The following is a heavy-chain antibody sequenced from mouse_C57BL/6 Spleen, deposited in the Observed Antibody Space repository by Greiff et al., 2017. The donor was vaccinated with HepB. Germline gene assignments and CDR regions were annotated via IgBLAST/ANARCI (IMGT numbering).Heavy chain of an antibody. D-gene: IGHD2-5*01. CDR3: ARTDSNYEGAMDY. J-gene: IGHJ4*01. CDR1: GYTFTGYW. V-gene: IGHV1-9*01. CDR2: ILPGSGST. Sequence: VQLQQSGAELMKPGASVKLSCKATGYTFTGYWIEWVKQRPGPGLEWIGEILPGSGSTNYYEKFKGKATFTADTSSNTAYMQLSSLTTEDSAISYCARTDSNYEGAMDYWGQGTSVTVPS.